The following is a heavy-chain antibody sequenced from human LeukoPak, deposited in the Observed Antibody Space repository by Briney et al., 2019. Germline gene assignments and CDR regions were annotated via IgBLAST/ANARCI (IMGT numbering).Heavy chain of an antibody. CDR3: ASGPPDAFDI. CDR2: ISSSSSYI. Sequence: GGSLRLSCAASGFTFSSYSMNWVRQAPGKGLEWVSSISSSSSYIYYADSVKGRFTISRNNAKNSLYLQMNSLRAEDTAVYYCASGPPDAFDIWGQGTMVTVSS. V-gene: IGHV3-21*01. J-gene: IGHJ3*02. CDR1: GFTFSSYS.